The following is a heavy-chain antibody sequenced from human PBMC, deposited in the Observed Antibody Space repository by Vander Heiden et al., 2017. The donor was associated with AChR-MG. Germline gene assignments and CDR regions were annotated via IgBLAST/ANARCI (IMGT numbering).Heavy chain of an antibody. CDR2: IYWNDDK. V-gene: IGHV2-5*01. D-gene: IGHD4-17*01. Sequence: QITLKESGPTLVKPTQTLTLTCTFSGFSLSTSGVGVGWIRQPPGKALEWRALIYWNDDKRYSPSLKSRLTITKDTSKNQVVLTMTNMDPVDTATYYCAHPDGDRGPLVYWGQGTLVTVSS. CDR1: GFSLSTSGVG. J-gene: IGHJ4*02. CDR3: AHPDGDRGPLVY.